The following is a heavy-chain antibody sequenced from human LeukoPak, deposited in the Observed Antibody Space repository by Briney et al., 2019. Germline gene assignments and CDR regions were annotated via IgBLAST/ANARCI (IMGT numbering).Heavy chain of an antibody. V-gene: IGHV4-4*07. CDR2: IYTSGST. CDR1: GGSISSYY. D-gene: IGHD3-3*01. CDR3: ARVRVVISGYYFDY. J-gene: IGHJ4*02. Sequence: SETLSLTCTVSGGSISSYYWSWIRQPAGKGLEWIGRIYTSGSTNYNPSLKSRVTISVDTSKDQFSLKLSSVTAADTAVYYCARVRVVISGYYFDYWGQGTLVTVSS.